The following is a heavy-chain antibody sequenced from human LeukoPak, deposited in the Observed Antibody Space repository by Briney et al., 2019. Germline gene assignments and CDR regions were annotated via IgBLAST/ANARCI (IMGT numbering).Heavy chain of an antibody. D-gene: IGHD3-22*01. CDR3: ARATLRGYDSSGXVAFDI. Sequence: SETLSLTCTVSGGSISSGDYYWSWIRQPPGKGLEWIGYIYYSGSTYYNPSLKSRVTISVDTSKNQFSLKLSSVTAADTAVYYCARATLRGYDSSGXVAFDIWGQGTMVTVSS. V-gene: IGHV4-30-4*08. J-gene: IGHJ3*02. CDR1: GGSISSGDYY. CDR2: IYYSGST.